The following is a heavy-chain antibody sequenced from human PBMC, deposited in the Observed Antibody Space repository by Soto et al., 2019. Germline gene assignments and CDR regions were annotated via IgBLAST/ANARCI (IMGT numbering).Heavy chain of an antibody. D-gene: IGHD6-19*01. CDR1: GFTFSSYA. J-gene: IGHJ6*02. CDR3: AKGRAPSGWYPPYYYGMDV. CDR2: ISGSGGST. V-gene: IGHV3-23*01. Sequence: EVQLLEPGGGLVQPGGSLRLSCAASGFTFSSYAMSWVRQAPGKGLEWVSAISGSGGSTLYADSVKGRITISRDNSKNPLYLQMNSLRAEDTAVYYCAKGRAPSGWYPPYYYGMDVWGLGTTVTVSS.